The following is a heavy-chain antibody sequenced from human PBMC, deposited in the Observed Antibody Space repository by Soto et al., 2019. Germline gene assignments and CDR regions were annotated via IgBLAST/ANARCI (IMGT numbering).Heavy chain of an antibody. J-gene: IGHJ4*02. D-gene: IGHD2-2*01. CDR3: ARQPPQNCSSTSCSITPFDY. V-gene: IGHV3-66*04. CDR1: GFNVSSNY. CDR2: IYSGGST. Sequence: PGGSLRLSCAVSGFNVSSNYMSCVRQAPGKGLEWVSVIYSGGSTYYADSVKGRFTISRDNSKNTLYLQMNSLRAEDTAVYYCARQPPQNCSSTSCSITPFDYWGQGTLVTVSS.